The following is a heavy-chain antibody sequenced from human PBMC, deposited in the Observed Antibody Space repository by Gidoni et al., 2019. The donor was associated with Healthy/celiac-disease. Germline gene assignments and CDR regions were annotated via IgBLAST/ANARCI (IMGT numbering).Heavy chain of an antibody. CDR1: GGSITRSSYY. Sequence: QLQLQESGPGLVKPSETLSLTCTVSGGSITRSSYYWGWIRQPPGKGLEWIGSIYYSGSTYYNPSLKSRVTISVDTSKNQFSLKLSSVTAADTAVYYCARQPRSPRGPRDAFDIWGQGTMVTVSS. CDR3: ARQPRSPRGPRDAFDI. J-gene: IGHJ3*02. CDR2: IYYSGST. D-gene: IGHD6-25*01. V-gene: IGHV4-39*01.